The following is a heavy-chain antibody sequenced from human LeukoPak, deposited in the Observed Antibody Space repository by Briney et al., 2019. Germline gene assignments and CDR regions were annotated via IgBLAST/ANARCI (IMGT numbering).Heavy chain of an antibody. D-gene: IGHD6-13*01. CDR3: AKQSSWSRLTNFDY. Sequence: PGGSLRLSCAASGFISSSYAMSWVRQAPGKGLEWVSGISGSGGGTYYADSVKGRFTISRDNSKNTLYLQMNSLRAEDTAVYYCAKQSSWSRLTNFDYWGQGTLVTVSS. J-gene: IGHJ4*02. CDR2: ISGSGGGT. V-gene: IGHV3-23*01. CDR1: GFISSSYA.